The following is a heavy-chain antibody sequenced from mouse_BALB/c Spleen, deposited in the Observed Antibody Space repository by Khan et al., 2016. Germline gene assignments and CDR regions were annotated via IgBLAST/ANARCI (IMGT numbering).Heavy chain of an antibody. D-gene: IGHD2-14*01. CDR3: ARGTPFYAMDY. J-gene: IGHJ4*01. V-gene: IGHV14-3*02. CDR1: GFNIKDTY. CDR2: IDPANGNT. Sequence: VQLQQPGAELVKPGASVKLSCTASGFNIKDTYMHWVKQRPEQGLEWIGRIDPANGNTKYDPKFQGKATITADTSSNTAYLQLSSLTSEDTAVYYCARGTPFYAMDYWGQGTSVTVSS.